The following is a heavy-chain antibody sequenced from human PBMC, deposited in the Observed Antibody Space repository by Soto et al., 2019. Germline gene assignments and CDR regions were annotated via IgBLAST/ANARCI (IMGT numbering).Heavy chain of an antibody. CDR2: IIPILGIA. Sequence: QVQLVQSGAEVKKPGSSVKVSCKASGGTFSSYTISWVRQAPGQGLEWMGRIIPILGIANYAQKFQGRVTITADQSTSTAYMELSSLRSEDTAVHYCASLPTSDIVVVPAAKPFDYWGQGTLVTVSS. CDR3: ASLPTSDIVVVPAAKPFDY. D-gene: IGHD2-2*02. J-gene: IGHJ4*02. CDR1: GGTFSSYT. V-gene: IGHV1-69*02.